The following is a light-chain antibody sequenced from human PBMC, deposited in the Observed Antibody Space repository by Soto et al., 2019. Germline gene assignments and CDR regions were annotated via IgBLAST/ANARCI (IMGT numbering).Light chain of an antibody. CDR1: NSNIGSNY. Sequence: QTVVTQPPSASGAPGQRVTISCSGSNSNIGSNYVDWYQQLPGTAPRLLIFRNTQRPSGVPDRFSGSKSGSSASLAISGLRSDDVADYYCASWDDSLSDVVFGAGTKLTVL. V-gene: IGLV1-47*01. CDR2: RNT. CDR3: ASWDDSLSDVV. J-gene: IGLJ2*01.